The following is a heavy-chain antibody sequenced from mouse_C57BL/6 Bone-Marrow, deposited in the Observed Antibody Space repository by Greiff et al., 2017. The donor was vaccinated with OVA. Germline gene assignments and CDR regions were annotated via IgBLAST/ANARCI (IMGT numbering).Heavy chain of an antibody. CDR3: ARDRGGTGSNWYFDV. D-gene: IGHD4-1*01. Sequence: EVNVVESGGGLVKPGGSLKLSCAASGFTFSSYAMSWVRQTPEKRLEWVATISDGGSYTYYPDNVKGRFTISRDNAKNNLYLQMSHLKSEDTAMYYCARDRGGTGSNWYFDVWGTGTTVTVSS. V-gene: IGHV5-4*01. J-gene: IGHJ1*03. CDR1: GFTFSSYA. CDR2: ISDGGSYT.